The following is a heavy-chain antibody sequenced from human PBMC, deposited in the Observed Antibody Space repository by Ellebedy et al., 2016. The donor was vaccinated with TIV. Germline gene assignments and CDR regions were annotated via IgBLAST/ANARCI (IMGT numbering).Heavy chain of an antibody. Sequence: ASVKVSCKASGYTFTTYAIHWVRQAPGQRPEWMGWINAGIGNTKYSEKFQGRVTITTDTSASTAYMELSSLRSEDTAVYYCARRFDIVTGSYPRGYYGLDIWGQGTTVTVSS. CDR2: INAGIGNT. J-gene: IGHJ6*02. D-gene: IGHD3-9*01. CDR1: GYTFTTYA. V-gene: IGHV1-3*01. CDR3: ARRFDIVTGSYPRGYYGLDI.